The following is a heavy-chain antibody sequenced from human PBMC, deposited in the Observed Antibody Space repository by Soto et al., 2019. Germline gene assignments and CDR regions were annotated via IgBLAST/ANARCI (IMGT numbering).Heavy chain of an antibody. CDR1: GGSISSYY. CDR3: ARRYGASFDY. J-gene: IGHJ4*02. CDR2: IYYSGST. D-gene: IGHD4-17*01. Sequence: SETLSLTCTVSGGSISSYYWSWIRQPPGKGLEWIGYIYYSGSTNYNPSLKSRVTISVDTSRNQFSLKLSSVTASDTAVYYCARRYGASFDYWGQGTLVTVSS. V-gene: IGHV4-59*01.